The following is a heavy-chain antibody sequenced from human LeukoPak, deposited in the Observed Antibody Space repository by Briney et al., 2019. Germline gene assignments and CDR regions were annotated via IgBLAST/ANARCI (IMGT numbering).Heavy chain of an antibody. V-gene: IGHV4-61*02. J-gene: IGHJ6*03. CDR3: ASAQYCSGGSCYEYYYYYMDV. D-gene: IGHD2-15*01. Sequence: PSETLSLTCTASGGSISSGSSYWSWIRQPAGQGLEWIGRIHTSGSTNYNPSLKSRVTISVDSSKNQFSLKLSSVTAADTAVYFCASAQYCSGGSCYEYYYYYMDVWGKGTTVTVSS. CDR1: GGSISSGSSY. CDR2: IHTSGST.